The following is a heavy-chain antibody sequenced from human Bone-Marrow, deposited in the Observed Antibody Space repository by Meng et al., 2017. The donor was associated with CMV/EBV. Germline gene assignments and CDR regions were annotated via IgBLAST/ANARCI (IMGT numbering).Heavy chain of an antibody. Sequence: ASVKVSCKASGYTFTSYDNNWVRQATGQGLEWMGWMNPNSGNTNYAQKFQERVTITRDMPTSTAYMELSILRSEDTAVYYCAANAYSSSSLGMDVWGQGTTVTVSS. D-gene: IGHD6-6*01. V-gene: IGHV1-8*01. CDR1: GYTFTSYD. CDR3: AANAYSSSSLGMDV. J-gene: IGHJ6*02. CDR2: MNPNSGNT.